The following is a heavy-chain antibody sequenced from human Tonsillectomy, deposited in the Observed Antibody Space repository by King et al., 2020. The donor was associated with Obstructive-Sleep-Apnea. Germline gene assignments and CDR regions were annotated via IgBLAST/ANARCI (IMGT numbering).Heavy chain of an antibody. CDR2: FYSADRT. V-gene: IGHV3-53*04. D-gene: IGHD3-3*01. J-gene: IGHJ3*02. Sequence: VQLVESGGGLVQPGGSLRLSCVASGFSVSSNYMTWVRQAPGKGLEWVSLFYSADRTYYADSVKGQFTNSRHNSKNTLYLQMNSLRLEDTAVYFCASGWWSDDFWSGYHAFDIWGQGTVVTVSS. CDR3: ASGWWSDDFWSGYHAFDI. CDR1: GFSVSSNY.